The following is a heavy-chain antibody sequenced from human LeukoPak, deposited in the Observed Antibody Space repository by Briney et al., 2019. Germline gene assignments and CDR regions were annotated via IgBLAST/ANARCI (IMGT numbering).Heavy chain of an antibody. J-gene: IGHJ4*02. V-gene: IGHV4-34*01. Sequence: PSETLSLTCAVYGGSFSGYYWSWIRQPPGKGLEWIGEINHSGSTNYNPSLKSRVTISVDTSKNQFSLKLSSVTAADTAVYYCARANYDILTGYYKRKPKFDYWGQGTLVTVSS. D-gene: IGHD3-9*01. CDR1: GGSFSGYY. CDR2: INHSGST. CDR3: ARANYDILTGYYKRKPKFDY.